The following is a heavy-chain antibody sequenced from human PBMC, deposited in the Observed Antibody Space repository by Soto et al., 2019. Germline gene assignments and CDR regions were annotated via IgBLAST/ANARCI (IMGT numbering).Heavy chain of an antibody. CDR1: GGSISSYY. J-gene: IGHJ4*02. V-gene: IGHV4-59*01. D-gene: IGHD2-2*01. CDR3: ARVDCSSTSCYPDLLDY. CDR2: IYYSGST. Sequence: PSETLSLTCTVSGGSISSYYWSWIRQPPGKGLEWIGYIYYSGSTNYNPSLKSRVTISVDTSKNQFSLKLSSVTAADTAVYYCARVDCSSTSCYPDLLDYWGQGTLVTVSS.